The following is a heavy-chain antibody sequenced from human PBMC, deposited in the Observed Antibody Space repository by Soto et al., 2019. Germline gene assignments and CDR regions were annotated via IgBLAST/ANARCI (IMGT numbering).Heavy chain of an antibody. J-gene: IGHJ6*02. CDR3: AKDHWAAYSGYAIRNDLDV. Sequence: QVQLVESGGGVVQPGRSLRLSCAASGFTFSDYGIHWVRQAPGKGLEWVAVISYEGSKTYYTDSVKGRFTISRDNSKNTLYLQMASLRPEDTAVYYCAKDHWAAYSGYAIRNDLDVWGQGPTVTVSS. V-gene: IGHV3-30*18. D-gene: IGHD5-12*01. CDR1: GFTFSDYG. CDR2: ISYEGSKT.